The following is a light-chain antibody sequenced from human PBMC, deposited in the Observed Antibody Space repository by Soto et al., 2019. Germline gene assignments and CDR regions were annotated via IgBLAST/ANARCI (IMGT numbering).Light chain of an antibody. Sequence: EVVLTQSPLSLPVTLGQPASISCRSSQGLIYSDGNTYLNWFPQRPGQSPRGLIYNVSNRDSGGPDRFSGSGSGHEFTLKISRVEAEDIGIYYCMQKTHWPRTFGQGTKVEI. CDR1: QGLIYSDGNTY. CDR3: MQKTHWPRT. V-gene: IGKV2-30*01. J-gene: IGKJ1*01. CDR2: NVS.